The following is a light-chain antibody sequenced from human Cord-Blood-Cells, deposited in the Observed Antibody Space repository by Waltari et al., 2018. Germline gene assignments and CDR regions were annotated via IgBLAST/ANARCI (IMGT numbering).Light chain of an antibody. J-gene: IGLJ2*01. CDR2: DVS. CDR3: CSYAGSVV. V-gene: IGLV2-11*01. CDR1: RSAVGGYNY. Sequence: QSALTQPRSVSGSPGQSVTISCTGTRSAVGGYNYVSWYQQHPGKAPKLMIYDVSKRPSGVPDRFSGSKSGNTASLTISGLQAEDEADYYCCSYAGSVVFGGGTKLTVL.